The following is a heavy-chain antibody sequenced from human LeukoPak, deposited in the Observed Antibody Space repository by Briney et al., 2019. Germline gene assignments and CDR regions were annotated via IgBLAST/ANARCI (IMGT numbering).Heavy chain of an antibody. V-gene: IGHV3-23*01. CDR1: GFTFSSYV. Sequence: GGSLRLSCAASGFTFSSYVMSWVRQAPGKGLEWVSAISGSGGSTYYADSVKGRFTISRDNSKNTLYLQMNSLRAEDTAVYYCAKGGSSSCHHYWGQGTLVTVSS. D-gene: IGHD6-13*01. CDR2: ISGSGGST. J-gene: IGHJ4*02. CDR3: AKGGSSSCHHY.